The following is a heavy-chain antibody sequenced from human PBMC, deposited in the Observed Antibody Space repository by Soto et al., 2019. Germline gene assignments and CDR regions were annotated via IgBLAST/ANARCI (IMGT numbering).Heavy chain of an antibody. Sequence: PGGSLRLSCAASGFTFSSYGMHWVRQAPGKGLEWVAVIWYDGSNKYYADSVKGRFTISRDNSKNTLYLQMNSLRAEDTAVYYGARDFNSYCGGDCYSIEQRPPICYYYGMDVWGQGATVTRLL. D-gene: IGHD2-21*02. CDR2: IWYDGSNK. CDR1: GFTFSSYG. CDR3: ARDFNSYCGGDCYSIEQRPPICYYYGMDV. J-gene: IGHJ6*02. V-gene: IGHV3-33*01.